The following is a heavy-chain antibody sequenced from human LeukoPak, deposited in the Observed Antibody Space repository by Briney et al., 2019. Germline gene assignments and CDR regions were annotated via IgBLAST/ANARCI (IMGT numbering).Heavy chain of an antibody. CDR2: VDPEDGET. J-gene: IGHJ4*02. Sequence: ASVKVSCKASGYTFTDYYMHWVQQAPGKGLEWMGLVDPEDGETIYAEKFQGRVTITADTSTDTAYMELSSLRSEDTAVYYCATGDREGEDYWGQGTLVTVSS. CDR3: ATGDREGEDY. D-gene: IGHD3-16*01. CDR1: GYTFTDYY. V-gene: IGHV1-69-2*01.